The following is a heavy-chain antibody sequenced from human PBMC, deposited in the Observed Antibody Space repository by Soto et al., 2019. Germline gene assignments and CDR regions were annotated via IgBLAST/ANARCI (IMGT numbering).Heavy chain of an antibody. V-gene: IGHV4-61*01. J-gene: IGHJ5*02. CDR3: ARENFGSAAAAWWFDP. D-gene: IGHD6-13*01. Sequence: SETLSLTCTVSGGSVSSGSYYWSWIRQPPGKGLEWIGYIYYSGSTNYNPSLKSRVTISVDTSKDQFSLKLSSVTAADTAVYYCARENFGSAAAAWWFDPWGQGTLVTVSS. CDR1: GGSVSSGSYY. CDR2: IYYSGST.